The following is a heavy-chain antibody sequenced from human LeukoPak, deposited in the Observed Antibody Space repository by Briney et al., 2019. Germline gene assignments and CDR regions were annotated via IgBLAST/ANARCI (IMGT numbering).Heavy chain of an antibody. CDR3: ARHRDAIFTDY. Sequence: NRGESLKISCKGSGYSFTSYWIGWVRQMPGKGLEWMGIIYPGDSDTRYSPSFQGQVTISVDKSISTAYLQWSSLKASDTGMYYCARHRDAIFTDYWGQGTLVTVSS. V-gene: IGHV5-51*01. D-gene: IGHD3-3*01. J-gene: IGHJ4*02. CDR1: GYSFTSYW. CDR2: IYPGDSDT.